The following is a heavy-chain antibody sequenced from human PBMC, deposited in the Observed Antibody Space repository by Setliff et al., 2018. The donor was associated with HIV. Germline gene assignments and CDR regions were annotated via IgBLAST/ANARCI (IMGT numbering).Heavy chain of an antibody. J-gene: IGHJ4*02. V-gene: IGHV4-39*02. Sequence: PSETLSLTCTVSGGSFTSRSYYWGWIRQPPGKGLEWIGSIFYSGITYYNPSLKSRVTISVDTSKNQFSLNLTSVTAADTAVYYCAREIYGGNSRPCDYWGQGILVTVS. CDR3: AREIYGGNSRPCDY. CDR2: IFYSGIT. CDR1: GGSFTSRSYY. D-gene: IGHD4-17*01.